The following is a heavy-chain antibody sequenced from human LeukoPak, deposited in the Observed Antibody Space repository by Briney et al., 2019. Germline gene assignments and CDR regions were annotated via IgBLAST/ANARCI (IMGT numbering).Heavy chain of an antibody. CDR3: ARTGNWYLYFDS. J-gene: IGHJ4*02. V-gene: IGHV3-53*01. D-gene: IGHD1-20*01. Sequence: GGSLRLSRAASGFTVSSNYMSWVRQATGKGLEWVSILYSGGATYYPDSVKGRLTISRDNSKNTLYLQMNSLRAEDTAVYFCARTGNWYLYFDSWGQGTLVTVSS. CDR2: LYSGGAT. CDR1: GFTVSSNY.